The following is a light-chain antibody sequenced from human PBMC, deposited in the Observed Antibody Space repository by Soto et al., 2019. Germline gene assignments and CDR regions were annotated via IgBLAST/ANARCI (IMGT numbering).Light chain of an antibody. CDR1: QSVSKY. CDR2: DVS. J-gene: IGKJ4*01. CDR3: QQSTSTQFT. V-gene: IGKV3-11*01. Sequence: EIVLTQSPASLSSSPGERATLTCRASQSVSKYLAWYQQRPGKAPRLLIFDVSYWPTGTPSRFSGSGSGTDFTLTISSLQPEDFAAYYCQQSTSTQFTFGRGTRVEIK.